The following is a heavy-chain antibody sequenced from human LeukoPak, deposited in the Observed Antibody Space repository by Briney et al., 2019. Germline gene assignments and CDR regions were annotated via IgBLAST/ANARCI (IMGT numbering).Heavy chain of an antibody. V-gene: IGHV3-23*01. CDR1: GFTFTSFA. J-gene: IGHJ4*02. Sequence: GGSLRLSCAASGFTFTSFAMSWVRQAPGKGLEWVSAISNSGTATYYADSVKGRFAISRDNSKNTLYLQMNSLRAEDTAVYYCAKDIGSGWYSYFDYWGQGTLVTVSS. D-gene: IGHD6-19*01. CDR3: AKDIGSGWYSYFDY. CDR2: ISNSGTAT.